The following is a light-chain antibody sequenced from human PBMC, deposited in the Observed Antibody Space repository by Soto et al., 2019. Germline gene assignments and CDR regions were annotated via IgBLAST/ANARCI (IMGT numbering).Light chain of an antibody. CDR2: GAS. CDR1: QSVSSN. V-gene: IGKV3-15*01. Sequence: EIVMTQSPATLSVSPGERATLSCRASQSVSSNLAWYQQKRGQAPRLLIYGASTRATGIPARFSGSGSGTEFTLTISSLQSEDFAVYYCQQYNNWPITFGQGIRLEIK. CDR3: QQYNNWPIT. J-gene: IGKJ5*01.